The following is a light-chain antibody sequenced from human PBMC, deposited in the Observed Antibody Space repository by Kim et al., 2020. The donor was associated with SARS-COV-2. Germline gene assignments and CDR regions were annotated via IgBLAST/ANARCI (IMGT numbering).Light chain of an antibody. CDR1: SRDVGGYNY. J-gene: IGLJ3*02. Sequence: GQSITSYCTGTSRDVGGYNYVSWYQQHPGKAPKLMIYDVSKRPSGVSNRFSGSKSGNTASLTISGLQAEDEADYYCSSYTSSSTWVFGGGTQLTVL. CDR2: DVS. CDR3: SSYTSSSTWV. V-gene: IGLV2-14*04.